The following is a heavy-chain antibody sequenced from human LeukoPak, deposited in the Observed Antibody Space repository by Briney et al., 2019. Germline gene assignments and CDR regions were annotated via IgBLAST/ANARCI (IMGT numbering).Heavy chain of an antibody. J-gene: IGHJ4*02. CDR3: AKEMFGSSWFDFDY. D-gene: IGHD6-13*01. CDR2: ISWNSGSI. Sequence: PGGSLRLSCAASGFTFDDYAMHWVRQAPGKGLEWVSGISWNSGSIGYADSVKGRFTISRDNAKNSLYLQMNSLRAEDTALYYCAKEMFGSSWFDFDYWGQGTLVTVSS. V-gene: IGHV3-9*01. CDR1: GFTFDDYA.